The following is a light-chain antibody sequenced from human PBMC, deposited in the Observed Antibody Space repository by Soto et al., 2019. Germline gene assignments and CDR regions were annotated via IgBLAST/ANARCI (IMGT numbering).Light chain of an antibody. CDR3: AAWDDSLNGFSYV. Sequence: QSVLTQPPSASGTPGQRVTISCSGSSSNIESNTVNWYQQLPGTAPKLLIYSNNQRPSGVPDRFSGSKSGTSASLAISGLQSEDEADYYCAAWDDSLNGFSYVFGTGTKLTVL. CDR2: SNN. V-gene: IGLV1-44*01. J-gene: IGLJ1*01. CDR1: SSNIESNT.